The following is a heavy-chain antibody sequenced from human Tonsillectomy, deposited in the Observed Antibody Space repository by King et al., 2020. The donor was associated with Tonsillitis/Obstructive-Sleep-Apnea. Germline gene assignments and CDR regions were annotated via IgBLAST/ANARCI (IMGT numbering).Heavy chain of an antibody. CDR1: GYRFTGYW. D-gene: IGHD2-21*01. CDR3: ARRGYCGGEICNNWFDP. Sequence: VQLVESGAEVKKPGESLKISCKASGYRFTGYWIGWVRQMPGKGLEWMGIIYPGDSDTRYSPSFQGQVTISADKSTSTAYLQWSSLRASDTAMYYCARRGYCGGEICNNWFDPWGQGTLVTVSS. J-gene: IGHJ5*02. CDR2: IYPGDSDT. V-gene: IGHV5-51*03.